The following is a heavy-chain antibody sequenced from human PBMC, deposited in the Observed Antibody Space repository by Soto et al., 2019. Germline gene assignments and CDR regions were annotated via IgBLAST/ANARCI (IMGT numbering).Heavy chain of an antibody. CDR3: ARGSVVDFDHYYGMDV. CDR1: GYTFTGYY. Sequence: GASVKVSCKASGYTFTGYYIHWVRQAPGQGLEWMGWINPNSGGTNYAQKFQGRVTMTRDTSISTAYMELSRLRSDDTAVYYCARGSVVDFDHYYGMDVWGQGTTVTVSS. J-gene: IGHJ6*02. CDR2: INPNSGGT. V-gene: IGHV1-2*02. D-gene: IGHD3-9*01.